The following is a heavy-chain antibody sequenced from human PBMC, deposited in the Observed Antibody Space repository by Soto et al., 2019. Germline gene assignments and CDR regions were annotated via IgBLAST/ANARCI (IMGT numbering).Heavy chain of an antibody. V-gene: IGHV1-69*13. Sequence: SVKVSCKASGGTFSSYAISWVRQAPGQGLEWMGGIIPIFGTANYAQKFQGRVTITADESTSTAYMELSSLRSEDTAVYYCARESYYDSSGQVGPGYSYGMDVWGQGPTVTVAS. J-gene: IGHJ6*02. CDR2: IIPIFGTA. CDR3: ARESYYDSSGQVGPGYSYGMDV. CDR1: GGTFSSYA. D-gene: IGHD3-22*01.